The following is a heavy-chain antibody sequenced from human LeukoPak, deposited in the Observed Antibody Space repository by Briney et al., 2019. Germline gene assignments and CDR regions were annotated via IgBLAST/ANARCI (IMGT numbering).Heavy chain of an antibody. D-gene: IGHD3-10*01. J-gene: IGHJ4*02. V-gene: IGHV1-3*01. Sequence: GASVKVSRKTSGYNFASYTMHWLRQAPGQSPEWMGSINGDNGNTKYSEKFQGRVTFTRDTSASSAYMELSRLRSEDTAVYYCARSSSGTYHYWGQGTLVTVSS. CDR3: ARSSSGTYHY. CDR1: GYNFASYT. CDR2: INGDNGNT.